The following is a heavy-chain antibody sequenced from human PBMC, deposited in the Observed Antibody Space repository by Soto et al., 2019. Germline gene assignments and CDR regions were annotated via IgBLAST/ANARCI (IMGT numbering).Heavy chain of an antibody. Sequence: SQTLSLTCAISGDSVSSNSAAWNWIRPSPSRGLEWLGRTYYRSKWYNDYAVSVKSRITINPDTSKNQFSLQLNSVTPEDTAVYYCARDDDYPDNGFDYWGQGTLVTVSS. CDR2: TYYRSKWYN. V-gene: IGHV6-1*01. CDR3: ARDDDYPDNGFDY. J-gene: IGHJ4*02. D-gene: IGHD4-17*01. CDR1: GDSVSSNSAA.